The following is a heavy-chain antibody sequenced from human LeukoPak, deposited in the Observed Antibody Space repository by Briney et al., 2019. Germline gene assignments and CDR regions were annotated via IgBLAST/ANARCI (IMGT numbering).Heavy chain of an antibody. V-gene: IGHV5-51*01. CDR2: IYPGDSDT. J-gene: IGHJ4*02. Sequence: GESLKISCSGSGYRLNYFWIGWVRQSPRQGLEGIGIIYPGDSDTRYSPSFQGQVTISADKSISTAYLQWSSLKASDTAIYYCARQSGCSGYDAFDYWGQGTLVTVSS. CDR3: ARQSGCSGYDAFDY. D-gene: IGHD5-12*01. CDR1: GYRLNYFW.